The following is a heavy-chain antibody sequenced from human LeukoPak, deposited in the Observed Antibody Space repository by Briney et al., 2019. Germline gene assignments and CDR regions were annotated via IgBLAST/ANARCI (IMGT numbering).Heavy chain of an antibody. CDR1: GFTFSSYG. Sequence: GSLRLSCAASGFTFSSYGMHWVRQAPGKGLEWVAVISYDGSNKYYADSVKGRFTISRDNSKNTLYLQMNSLRAEDTAVYYCAKALYYYDSSPHTTDYWGKGPPVTVSS. V-gene: IGHV3-30*18. D-gene: IGHD3-22*01. J-gene: IGHJ4*02. CDR2: ISYDGSNK. CDR3: AKALYYYDSSPHTTDY.